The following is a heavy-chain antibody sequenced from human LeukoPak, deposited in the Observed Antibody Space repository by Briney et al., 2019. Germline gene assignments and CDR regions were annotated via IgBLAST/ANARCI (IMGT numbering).Heavy chain of an antibody. J-gene: IGHJ4*02. CDR2: IIPIFGTA. D-gene: IGHD4-17*01. CDR3: AGGDEDYGDYVM. Sequence: SVKVSCKASGGTFSSYAISWVRQAPGQGLEWMGRIIPIFGTANYAQKFQGRVTITTDESTSTAYIELSSLRSEDTAVYYCAGGDEDYGDYVMWGQGTLVTVSS. V-gene: IGHV1-69*05. CDR1: GGTFSSYA.